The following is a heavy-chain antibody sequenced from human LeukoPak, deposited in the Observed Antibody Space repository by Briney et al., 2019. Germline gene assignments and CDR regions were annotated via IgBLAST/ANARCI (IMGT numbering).Heavy chain of an antibody. CDR1: GSSFTSYW. J-gene: IGHJ4*02. V-gene: IGHV5-51*01. CDR2: IYPYDSDT. Sequence: GASLQISSNASGSSFTSYWIGWVRQMPGKGLEWMGIIYPYDSDTRYSPSFQGQVTISADKSISTAYLQWSNLKASDTAMYYCARHIGYSAWNPDYWGQGTLVTVSS. CDR3: ARHIGYSAWNPDY. D-gene: IGHD5-12*01.